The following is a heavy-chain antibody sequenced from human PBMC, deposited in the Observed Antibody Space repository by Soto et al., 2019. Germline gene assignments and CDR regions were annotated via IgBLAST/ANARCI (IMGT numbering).Heavy chain of an antibody. V-gene: IGHV4-30-4*01. CDR2: IYYSGST. D-gene: IGHD3-10*01. CDR1: GGSMSSGDYY. Sequence: SETLSLTCTVSGGSMSSGDYYWSWIRQPPGKGLEWIGYIYYSGSTYYNPSLKSRVTISVDTSKNQFSLKLSSVTAADTVVYYCAGSDRAEYFQHWGQGTLVTVSS. J-gene: IGHJ1*01. CDR3: AGSDRAEYFQH.